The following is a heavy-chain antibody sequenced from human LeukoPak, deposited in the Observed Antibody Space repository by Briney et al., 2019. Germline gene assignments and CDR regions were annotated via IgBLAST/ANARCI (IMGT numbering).Heavy chain of an antibody. D-gene: IGHD5-12*01. J-gene: IGHJ4*02. CDR1: GYTFTSYG. CDR2: ISAYNGNT. Sequence: ASVKVSCKASGYTFTSYGISWVRQAPGQGLEGMGWISAYNGNTNYAQKLQGRVTMTTDTSTSTAYMELSSLRSEDTAVYYCARDKWLPLGNYFDYWGQGTLVTVSS. V-gene: IGHV1-18*01. CDR3: ARDKWLPLGNYFDY.